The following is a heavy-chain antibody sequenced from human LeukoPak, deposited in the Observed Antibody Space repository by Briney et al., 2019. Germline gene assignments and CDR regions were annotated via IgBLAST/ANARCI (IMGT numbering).Heavy chain of an antibody. CDR2: IKQDGSEK. CDR1: GFTFSNYW. J-gene: IGHJ6*03. D-gene: IGHD7-27*01. CDR3: ARVTGEHYYYYMDV. Sequence: GGSLRLSCAASGFTFSNYWMSWVRQAPGKGLEWVANIKQDGSEKYYVDSVKGRFTISRDNAKNSLYLQMNSLRAEDTAVYYCARVTGEHYYYYMDVWAKGPRSPSP. V-gene: IGHV3-7*01.